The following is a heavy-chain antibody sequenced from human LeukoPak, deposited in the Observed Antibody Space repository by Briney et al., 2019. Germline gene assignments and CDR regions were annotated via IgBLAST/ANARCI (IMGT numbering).Heavy chain of an antibody. CDR3: ATTRREDGSGSFDY. D-gene: IGHD3-10*01. J-gene: IGHJ4*02. Sequence: SETLSLTCTVSGGSISSYYWSWIRQPPGKGLEWIGYIYYSGSTNYNPSLKRRVTISVDTSKTQFALKLSSVTAADTAVYYCATTRREDGSGSFDYWGQGTLVTVSS. CDR1: GGSISSYY. V-gene: IGHV4-59*08. CDR2: IYYSGST.